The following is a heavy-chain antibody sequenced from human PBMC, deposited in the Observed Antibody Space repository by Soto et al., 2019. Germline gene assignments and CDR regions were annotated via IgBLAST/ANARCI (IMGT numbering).Heavy chain of an antibody. CDR1: GFTFNNYA. CDR2: ISSSSGTI. V-gene: IGHV3-48*01. J-gene: IGHJ4*02. D-gene: IGHD2-2*02. CDR3: ARDNDGAQYASSYTDF. Sequence: EVQLVESGGGLVQPGGSLRLSCAASGFTFNNYAMNWVRRAPGKGLEWVSYISSSSGTIFYADSVEGRFTISRDNAKNSLYLLMNPLRAEDTAVYYCARDNDGAQYASSYTDFWGQGTLVTVSS.